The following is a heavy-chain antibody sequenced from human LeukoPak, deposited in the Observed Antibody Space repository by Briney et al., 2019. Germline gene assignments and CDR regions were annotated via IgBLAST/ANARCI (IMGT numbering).Heavy chain of an antibody. Sequence: GGSLRLSCAASGFTFSNYWMSWVRQPPGKGLEWVAHINPDGSEKNNVASVKGRFIFFSDDAKDSVYLQRSSLRVEDTAVYYCARDSRSGGRWGQGTPVTVSS. CDR3: ARDSRSGGR. V-gene: IGHV3-7*01. CDR2: INPDGSEK. J-gene: IGHJ4*02. D-gene: IGHD6-19*01. CDR1: GFTFSNYW.